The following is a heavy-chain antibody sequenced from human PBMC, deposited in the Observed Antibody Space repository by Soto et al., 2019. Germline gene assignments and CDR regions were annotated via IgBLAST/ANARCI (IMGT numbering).Heavy chain of an antibody. CDR1: VGSVSIGSYY. D-gene: IGHD3-10*01. V-gene: IGHV4-61*01. J-gene: IGHJ3*02. CDR2: VYYSGST. CDR3: ARCEGWFGELGRAFDI. Sequence: KPSETLSFTCTFSVGSVSIGSYYWSWIRQPPGKGLEWIGYVYYSGSTNYNPSLKSRVTISVDTSKNQFSLKLSSVTAADTAVYYCARCEGWFGELGRAFDIWGQGTMVTVSS.